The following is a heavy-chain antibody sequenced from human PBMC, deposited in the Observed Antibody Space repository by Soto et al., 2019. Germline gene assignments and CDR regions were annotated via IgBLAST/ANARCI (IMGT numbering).Heavy chain of an antibody. D-gene: IGHD3-16*02. Sequence: QVQLQESGPGLVKPSQTLSLPCTVSGGSISSGGYYWSWIRQHPGKGLEWIGYIYYSGSTYYNPSLKSRVTISVDTSKNQFSLKLSSVTAADTAVYYCARAAYYDYVWGSYRYPSFDYWGQGTLVTVSS. CDR3: ARAAYYDYVWGSYRYPSFDY. V-gene: IGHV4-31*03. CDR2: IYYSGST. CDR1: GGSISSGGYY. J-gene: IGHJ4*02.